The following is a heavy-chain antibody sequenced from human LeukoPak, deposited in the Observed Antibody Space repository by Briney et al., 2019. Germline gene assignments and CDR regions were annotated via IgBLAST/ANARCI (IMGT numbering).Heavy chain of an antibody. CDR2: ISAYNGNT. D-gene: IGHD2-15*01. J-gene: IGHJ6*02. CDR3: ARGVRIYCSGGSCYLFDYYYYGMDV. V-gene: IGHV1-18*01. CDR1: GYTFTSYG. Sequence: ASVKVSCKASGYTFTSYGISWVRQAPGQGLEWMGWISAYNGNTNYAQKLQGRVTMTTDTSTSTAYMELGSLRSDDTAVYYCARGVRIYCSGGSCYLFDYYYYGMDVWGQGTTVTVSS.